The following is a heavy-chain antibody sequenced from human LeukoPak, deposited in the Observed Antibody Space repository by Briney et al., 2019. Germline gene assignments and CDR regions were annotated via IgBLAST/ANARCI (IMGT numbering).Heavy chain of an antibody. Sequence: TSETLSLTCTVSGGSMNSNYWSWIRQPPGKGLEWIRYIYYSGSTHYNPSLKSRVTISVDTSKNQFSLKLSSVTAADTAVYYCARHSSGSADIFDSWGQGTLVTVSS. J-gene: IGHJ4*02. CDR2: IYYSGST. V-gene: IGHV4-59*08. CDR1: GGSMNSNY. D-gene: IGHD3-10*01. CDR3: ARHSSGSADIFDS.